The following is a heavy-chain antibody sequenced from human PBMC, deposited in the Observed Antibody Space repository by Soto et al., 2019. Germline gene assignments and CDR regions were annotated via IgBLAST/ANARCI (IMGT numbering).Heavy chain of an antibody. CDR2: IYTSGST. CDR3: AREDIVVVPAARLFYYGMDV. CDR1: GGSIRGYF. V-gene: IGHV4-4*07. Sequence: PSETMSLTCTASGGSIRGYFWSWIRQPAGKGLEWIGRIYTSGSTNCNPSLKSRVTMSVDTSKNQFSLKLSSVTAADTAVYYCAREDIVVVPAARLFYYGMDVWGQGTTVTVSS. J-gene: IGHJ6*02. D-gene: IGHD2-2*01.